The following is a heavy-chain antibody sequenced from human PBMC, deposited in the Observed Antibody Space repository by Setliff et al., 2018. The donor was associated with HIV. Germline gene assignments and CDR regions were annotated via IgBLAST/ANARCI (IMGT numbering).Heavy chain of an antibody. CDR1: GGSISGSSDY. Sequence: ASETLSLTCTVSGGSISGSSDYWGWIRQPPGKGLEWIGSIFYTGSTYYNPSLKGRVTVSVDTSINQFSLKLSSVTAADTSVYYCARHSSSGYLPYYFDYWGQGTLVTVSS. D-gene: IGHD3-3*01. CDR2: IFYTGST. V-gene: IGHV4-39*01. J-gene: IGHJ4*02. CDR3: ARHSSSGYLPYYFDY.